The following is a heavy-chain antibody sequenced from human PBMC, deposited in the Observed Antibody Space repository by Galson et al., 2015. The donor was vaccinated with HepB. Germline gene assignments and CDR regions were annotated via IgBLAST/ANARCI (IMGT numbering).Heavy chain of an antibody. Sequence: SVKVSCKASGYTFTSYGISWVRQAPGQGLEWMGWISAYNGNTNYAQKLQGRVTMTTDTSTSTAYMELRSLRSDDTAVYYCARGGAQSLGYCSSTSCRYRGGGFDYWGQGTLVTVSS. D-gene: IGHD2-2*01. J-gene: IGHJ4*02. CDR2: ISAYNGNT. V-gene: IGHV1-18*01. CDR1: GYTFTSYG. CDR3: ARGGAQSLGYCSSTSCRYRGGGFDY.